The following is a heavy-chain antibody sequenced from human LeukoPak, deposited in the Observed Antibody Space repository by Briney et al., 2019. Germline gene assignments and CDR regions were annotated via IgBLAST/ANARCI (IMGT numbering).Heavy chain of an antibody. CDR1: GFRFSDYY. J-gene: IGHJ4*02. CDR2: ISSGGITI. D-gene: IGHD5-24*01. Sequence: GGSLRLSCAASGFRFSDYYMTWIRQAPGKGLEWVSYISSGGITIYYADSVKGRFTISRDNAKNSLYLQVNSLRAEDTAVYYCARDDRDGYNLPHFDYWGQGTLVTVSS. V-gene: IGHV3-11*01. CDR3: ARDDRDGYNLPHFDY.